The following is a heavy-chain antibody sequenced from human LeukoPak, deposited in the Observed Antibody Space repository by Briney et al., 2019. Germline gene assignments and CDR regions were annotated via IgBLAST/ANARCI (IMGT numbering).Heavy chain of an antibody. CDR1: GYTFTSYG. CDR2: INPSGGST. Sequence: ASVKVSCKASGYTFTSYGISWVRQAPGQGLEWMGIINPSGGSTSYAQKFQGRVTMTRDTSTSTVYMELSSLRSEDTAVYYCARVADDFWSGYSHWGQGTLVTVSS. D-gene: IGHD3-3*01. V-gene: IGHV1-46*01. J-gene: IGHJ4*02. CDR3: ARVADDFWSGYSH.